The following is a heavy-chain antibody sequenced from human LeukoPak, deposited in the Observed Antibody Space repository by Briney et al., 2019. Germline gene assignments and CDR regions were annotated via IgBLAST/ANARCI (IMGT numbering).Heavy chain of an antibody. Sequence: SQTLSLTCIVSGGSFSSGDYYWSWIRQPPGKGLEWIGSVYDSGETYFNPSLMSRVTMSVDRSKNQFSLRLNSVTAADTAVYYCARIVVPAAKRAAAGVPPGYMDVWGKGTTVTVSS. V-gene: IGHV4-30-2*01. CDR3: ARIVVPAAKRAAAGVPPGYMDV. D-gene: IGHD2-2*01. CDR1: GGSFSSGDYY. CDR2: VYDSGET. J-gene: IGHJ6*03.